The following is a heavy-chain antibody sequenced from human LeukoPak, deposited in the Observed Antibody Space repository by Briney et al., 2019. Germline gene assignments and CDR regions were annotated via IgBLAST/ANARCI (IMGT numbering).Heavy chain of an antibody. D-gene: IGHD3-22*01. CDR1: GFTFSSYG. Sequence: SGGSLRLSCAASGFTFSSYGMHWVRQAPGKGLEWVAVIWYDGSNKYYADSVKGRFTISRDNSKNTLYLQMNSLRAEDTAVYYCASGYYYDSSGYYQFYYFDYWGQGTLVTVSS. CDR3: ASGYYYDSSGYYQFYYFDY. CDR2: IWYDGSNK. V-gene: IGHV3-33*08. J-gene: IGHJ4*02.